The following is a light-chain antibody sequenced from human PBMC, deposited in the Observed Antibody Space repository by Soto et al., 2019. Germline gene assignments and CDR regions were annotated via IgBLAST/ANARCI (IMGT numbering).Light chain of an antibody. V-gene: IGKV3-20*01. J-gene: IGKJ1*01. CDR3: QQYNNWPPAWT. CDR1: QSVSSNY. Sequence: IVLTQSPGTLSLSPGERATLSCRASQSVSSNYLAWDQQKPGQAPRLLMSGASSRANGLPDRFSGSGYETEFTLTISSLQSEDFAVYYCQQYNNWPPAWTLGQGTKWDI. CDR2: GAS.